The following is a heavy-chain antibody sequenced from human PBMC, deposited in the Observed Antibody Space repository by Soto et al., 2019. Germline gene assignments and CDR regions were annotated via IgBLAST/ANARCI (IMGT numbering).Heavy chain of an antibody. CDR3: ARTYHYGDYTTEYYYYGMDV. D-gene: IGHD4-17*01. J-gene: IGHJ6*02. CDR2: ISYDGSNK. CDR1: GFTFSSYA. Sequence: GGSLRLSCAASGFTFSSYAMHWVRQAPGKGLEWVAVISYDGSNKYYADSVKGRFTISRDNSKNTLYLQMNSLRAEDTAVYYCARTYHYGDYTTEYYYYGMDVWGQGTTVTVSS. V-gene: IGHV3-30-3*01.